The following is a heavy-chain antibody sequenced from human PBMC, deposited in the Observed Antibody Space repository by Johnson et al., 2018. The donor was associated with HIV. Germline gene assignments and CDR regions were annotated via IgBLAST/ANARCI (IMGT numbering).Heavy chain of an antibody. CDR1: GFTFSSYA. J-gene: IGHJ3*02. V-gene: IGHV3-30*18. D-gene: IGHD6-19*01. CDR3: AKSSVTDAFDI. Sequence: VQLLESGGGVVQPGRSLRLSCAASGFTFSSYAMHWVRQAPGKGLEWVAVISYDGSNKYYADSVKGRFTISRDNSKNTLYLQMNSLRAEDTAVYYCAKSSVTDAFDIWGQGTMVTVSS. CDR2: ISYDGSNK.